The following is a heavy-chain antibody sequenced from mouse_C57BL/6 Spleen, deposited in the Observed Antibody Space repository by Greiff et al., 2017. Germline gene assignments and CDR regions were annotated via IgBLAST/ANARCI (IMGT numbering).Heavy chain of an antibody. CDR1: GYAFSSYR. V-gene: IGHV1-82*01. CDR3: ARTELLAMDF. CDR2: IYPGDGVT. J-gene: IGHJ4*01. Sequence: QVQLQQSGPELVKPGASVKISCKTSGYAFSSYRLNWVKQRPGKGLEWIGRIYPGDGVTNYNEKFKGKATLTADNSSSTAYLQLRSLTSEDSAVYFCARTELLAMDFWGQGTTVTVSS.